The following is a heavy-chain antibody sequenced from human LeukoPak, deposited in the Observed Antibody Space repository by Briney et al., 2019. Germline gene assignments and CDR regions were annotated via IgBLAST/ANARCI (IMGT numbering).Heavy chain of an antibody. V-gene: IGHV3-30*04. Sequence: PGGSLRLSCAASGFTFSSYAMHWVRQAPGKGLEWVAVISYDGSNKYYADSVKGRFTISRDNSKNTLYLQMSSLRAEDTAVYYCARDTPYCSSTSCYQDYMDVWGKGTTVTVSS. CDR3: ARDTPYCSSTSCYQDYMDV. CDR1: GFTFSSYA. CDR2: ISYDGSNK. J-gene: IGHJ6*03. D-gene: IGHD2-2*01.